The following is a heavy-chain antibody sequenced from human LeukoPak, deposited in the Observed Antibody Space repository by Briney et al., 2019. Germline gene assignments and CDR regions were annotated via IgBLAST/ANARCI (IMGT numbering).Heavy chain of an antibody. V-gene: IGHV4-59*01. J-gene: IGHJ4*01. Sequence: PSETLSLTCTVSGGSISSYYWSWIRQPPGKGLEWIGYIYYSGSTNYNPSLKSRVTISVDTSKNQFSLKLSSVTAADTAVYYCARSYTSYYFDYWGRGTLVTVSS. CDR3: ARSYTSYYFDY. CDR1: GGSISSYY. CDR2: IYYSGST.